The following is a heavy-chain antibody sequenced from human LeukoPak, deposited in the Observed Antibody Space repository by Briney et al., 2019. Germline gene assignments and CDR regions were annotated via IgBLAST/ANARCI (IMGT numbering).Heavy chain of an antibody. J-gene: IGHJ6*02. D-gene: IGHD2-2*01. CDR1: GGSFSGYY. CDR2: INHSGST. CDR3: ARETPLLVPAAIYYYYGMDV. Sequence: PSETLSLTCAVYGGSFSGYYWSWIRQPPGKGLEWIGGINHSGSTNYNPSLKSRVTISVDTSKNQFSLKLSSVTAADTAVYYCARETPLLVPAAIYYYYGMDVWGQGTTVTVSS. V-gene: IGHV4-34*01.